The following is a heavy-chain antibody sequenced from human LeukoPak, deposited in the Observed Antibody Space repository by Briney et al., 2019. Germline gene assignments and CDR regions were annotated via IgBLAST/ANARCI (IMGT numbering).Heavy chain of an antibody. D-gene: IGHD2-21*01. V-gene: IGHV4-38-2*01. CDR1: GYSISSGYY. J-gene: IGHJ4*02. CDR3: ARHSDLYYFDY. CDR2: IYHSGST. Sequence: PSETLSLTCAVSGYSISSGYYWGWIRQPPGKGLEWFGSIYHSGSTYYNPSLKSRVTISVDTSKNQFSLKLSSVTAADTAVYYCARHSDLYYFDYWGQGTLVTVSS.